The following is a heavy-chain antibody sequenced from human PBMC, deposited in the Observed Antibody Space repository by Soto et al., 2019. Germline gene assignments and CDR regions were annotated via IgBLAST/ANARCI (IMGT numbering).Heavy chain of an antibody. J-gene: IGHJ3*02. CDR2: ISGSGKST. CDR3: AKVPTGEMATVFQAFDI. Sequence: GGSLRLSCVASEFTFSSYAMSWVRQAPGKGLEWVSAISGSGKSTYYADSVKGRFAVSRDNSMSTLYLQMNSLRDEDTAVYYCAKVPTGEMATVFQAFDIWGQGTMVTVSS. CDR1: EFTFSSYA. D-gene: IGHD4-4*01. V-gene: IGHV3-23*01.